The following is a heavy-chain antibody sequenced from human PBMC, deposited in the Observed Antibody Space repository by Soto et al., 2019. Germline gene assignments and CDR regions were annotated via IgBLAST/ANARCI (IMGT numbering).Heavy chain of an antibody. J-gene: IGHJ6*02. D-gene: IGHD2-15*01. V-gene: IGHV3-30*18. CDR2: ISYDGSNK. Sequence: QVQLVESGGGVVQPGRSLRLSCAASGFTFSSYGMHWVRQAPGKGLKWVAVISYDGSNKYYADSVKGRFTISRDNSKNTLYLQMNSLRAEDTAVYYCAKSVVTSPTYYYGMDVWGQGTTVTVSS. CDR3: AKSVVTSPTYYYGMDV. CDR1: GFTFSSYG.